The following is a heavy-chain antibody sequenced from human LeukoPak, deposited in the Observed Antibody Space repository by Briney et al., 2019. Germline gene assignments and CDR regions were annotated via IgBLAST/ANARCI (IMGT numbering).Heavy chain of an antibody. CDR1: GGSISSYP. V-gene: IGHV4-59*01. CDR2: ISYSGST. CDR3: ARDEGYCSSTSCSAFDY. D-gene: IGHD2-2*01. J-gene: IGHJ4*02. Sequence: SETLCLTCTVSGGSISSYPWSWIRQPPGKGLEWIGYISYSGSTNYNPSLKSRVTISVDTSKNQFSLKLSSVTAADTAVYYCARDEGYCSSTSCSAFDYWGQGTLVTVSS.